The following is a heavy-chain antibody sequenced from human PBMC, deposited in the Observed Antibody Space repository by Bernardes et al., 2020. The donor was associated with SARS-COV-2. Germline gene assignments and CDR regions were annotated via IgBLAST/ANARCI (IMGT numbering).Heavy chain of an antibody. Sequence: GGSLRLSCAASGFTFYNYAMTWVRQATGKGPEWVSVISGSGSNTLYADSVKGRFTISRDNSKNTLYLQMNSLRAEDTAVYYCAKNPPVSNGVVVVPFDSWGQGTLVTVSS. D-gene: IGHD3-3*01. CDR2: ISGSGSNT. V-gene: IGHV3-23*01. CDR3: AKNPPVSNGVVVVPFDS. J-gene: IGHJ4*02. CDR1: GFTFYNYA.